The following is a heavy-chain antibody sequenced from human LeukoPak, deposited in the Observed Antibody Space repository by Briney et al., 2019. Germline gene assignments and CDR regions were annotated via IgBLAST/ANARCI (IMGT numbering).Heavy chain of an antibody. V-gene: IGHV3-23*01. CDR2: ISASGSNT. J-gene: IGHJ4*02. CDR1: QFTFSNYA. D-gene: IGHD3-10*01. Sequence: GGSLRLSCAASQFTFSNYAMNWVRQAPGRGLEWVSAISASGSNTYYADSVKGRFTISRDNSKNTLYLQMNSLRAEDTAVYYCAKIYVSGIDFWGQGTLVTVSS. CDR3: AKIYVSGIDF.